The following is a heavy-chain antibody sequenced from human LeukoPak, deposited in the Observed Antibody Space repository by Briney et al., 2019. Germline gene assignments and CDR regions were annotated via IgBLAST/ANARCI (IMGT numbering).Heavy chain of an antibody. J-gene: IGHJ4*02. CDR2: IYTSGST. D-gene: IGHD6-6*01. V-gene: IGHV4-4*07. CDR1: GGSISSCY. CDR3: ARGHSSSWKYYFDY. Sequence: PSETLSLTCTVSGGSISSCYWSWIRQPAGKGLEWIGRIYTSGSTNYNPSLKSRVTMSVDTSKNQFSLKLSSVTAADTAVYYCARGHSSSWKYYFDYWGQGTLVTVSS.